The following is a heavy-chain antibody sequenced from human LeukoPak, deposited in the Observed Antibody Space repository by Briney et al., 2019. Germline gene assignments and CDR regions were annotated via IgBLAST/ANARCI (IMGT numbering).Heavy chain of an antibody. J-gene: IGHJ4*02. D-gene: IGHD2/OR15-2a*01. V-gene: IGHV3-30*02. CDR3: AKEASRGLYYFDY. Sequence: GGSLRLSCAASGFTFSSSGMHWVRQAPGKGLGWVAFIRYDERSKNYVDSVKGRFTISRDNSRNTLYLQMNSLGAEDTAVYYCAKEASRGLYYFDYWGQGTLVTVSS. CDR2: IRYDERSK. CDR1: GFTFSSSG.